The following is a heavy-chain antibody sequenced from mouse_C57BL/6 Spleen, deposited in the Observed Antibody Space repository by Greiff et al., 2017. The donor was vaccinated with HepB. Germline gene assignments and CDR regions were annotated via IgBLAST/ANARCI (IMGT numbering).Heavy chain of an antibody. J-gene: IGHJ2*01. D-gene: IGHD1-1*01. Sequence: VQLQQSGPELVKPGASVKISCKASGYSFTDYNMNWVKQSNGKSLEWIGVINPNYGTTSYNQKFKGKATLTVDQSSNTAYMQLNSLTSEDSAVYYCARSYYYGSSYEGYFDYWGQGTTLTVSS. CDR3: ARSYYYGSSYEGYFDY. CDR2: INPNYGTT. V-gene: IGHV1-39*01. CDR1: GYSFTDYN.